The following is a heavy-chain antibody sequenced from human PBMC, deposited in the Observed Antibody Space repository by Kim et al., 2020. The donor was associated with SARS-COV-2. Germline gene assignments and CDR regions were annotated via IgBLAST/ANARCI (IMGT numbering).Heavy chain of an antibody. CDR3: ASFGATDGY. V-gene: IGHV4-4*02. CDR2: GST. J-gene: IGHJ4*02. Sequence: GSTNYNPSLKSRVTISVDKSKNQFSLKLSAVTAADTAVYYCASFGATDGYWGQGTLVTVSS. D-gene: IGHD1-26*01.